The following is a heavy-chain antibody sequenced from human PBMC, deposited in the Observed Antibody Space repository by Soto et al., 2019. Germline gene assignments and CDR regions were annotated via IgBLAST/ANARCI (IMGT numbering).Heavy chain of an antibody. D-gene: IGHD6-13*01. CDR2: IYYSGST. J-gene: IGHJ4*02. V-gene: IGHV4-61*01. CDR3: ARFSSSWVHPANYFDY. Sequence: QVQLQESGPGVVKPSETLSLTCTVSGDPVSSGSYYWSWVRQPPGKGLEWIGYIYYSGSTNYNPSLKSRVTISVDTSKNQFSLKLSSVTAADTAVYYCARFSSSWVHPANYFDYWGQGTLVTVSS. CDR1: GDPVSSGSYY.